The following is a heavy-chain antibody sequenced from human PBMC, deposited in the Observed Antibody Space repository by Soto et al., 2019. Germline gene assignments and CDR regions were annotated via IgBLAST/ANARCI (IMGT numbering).Heavy chain of an antibody. D-gene: IGHD2-15*01. CDR3: TTEGWYYYGMDV. Sequence: GGSLRLSCAASGFTFSNAWMSWVRQAPGKGPEWVGRIKSKTDGGTTDYAAPVKGRFTISRDDSKNTLYLQMNSLKTEDTAVYYCTTEGWYYYGMDVWGQGTTVTVSS. J-gene: IGHJ6*02. CDR2: IKSKTDGGTT. CDR1: GFTFSNAW. V-gene: IGHV3-15*01.